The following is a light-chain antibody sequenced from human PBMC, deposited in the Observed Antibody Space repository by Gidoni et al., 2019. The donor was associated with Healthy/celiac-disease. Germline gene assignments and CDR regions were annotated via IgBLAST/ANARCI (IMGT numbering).Light chain of an antibody. J-gene: IGKJ5*01. V-gene: IGKV3-11*01. CDR3: QQRSNWPPIT. CDR1: QSVSSY. CDR2: DAS. Sequence: EIVLTQSPATLSLSPGERATLSCRASQSVSSYLAWYHQKPGQAPRLLIYDASNRATGIPARFSCSGSGTDFTLTISILEPEDFAVYYCQQRSNWPPITFGQGTRLEIK.